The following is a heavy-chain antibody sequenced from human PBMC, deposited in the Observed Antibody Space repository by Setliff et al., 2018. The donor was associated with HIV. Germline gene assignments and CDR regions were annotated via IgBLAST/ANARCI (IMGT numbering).Heavy chain of an antibody. CDR2: VHHSGRTT. D-gene: IGHD1-1*01. V-gene: IGHV4-34*01. Sequence: PSETLSLTCAVYGEPFSCYYWGWLRQSPGEGLEWIGEVHHSGRTTNYNPSLKSRVTMSVDTSKNQFSLKLTSVTAADTGTYYCARDSEPMSGTWYDYWGQGTLVTVSS. CDR1: GEPFSCYY. J-gene: IGHJ4*02. CDR3: ARDSEPMSGTWYDY.